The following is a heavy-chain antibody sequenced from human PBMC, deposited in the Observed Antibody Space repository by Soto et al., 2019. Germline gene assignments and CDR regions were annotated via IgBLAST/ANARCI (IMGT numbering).Heavy chain of an antibody. D-gene: IGHD3-9*01. CDR2: ISGSGGST. J-gene: IGHJ4*02. V-gene: IGHV3-23*01. CDR3: AKAGYYDILTGYLDY. Sequence: GGSLRLSCAASGFTFSSYAMSWVRQAPGKGLEWVSAISGSGGSTYYADSVKGRFTISRDNSKNTLYLQMNSLRAEDTAVYYCAKAGYYDILTGYLDYWGQGTLVTVSS. CDR1: GFTFSSYA.